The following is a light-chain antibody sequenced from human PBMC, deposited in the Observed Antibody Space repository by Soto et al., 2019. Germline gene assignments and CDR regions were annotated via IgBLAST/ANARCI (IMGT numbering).Light chain of an antibody. CDR3: QQYGNSPT. V-gene: IGKV3-20*01. Sequence: EIMLTQSPGTLSLSPGERVTLSCRASQSVSSTYLAWYQQKPGQAPRLLIYGASNRATGIPDRFSGSGSGTDFILTISRLEPEDFAVYYCQQYGNSPTFGQGTKLEI. CDR2: GAS. CDR1: QSVSSTY. J-gene: IGKJ2*01.